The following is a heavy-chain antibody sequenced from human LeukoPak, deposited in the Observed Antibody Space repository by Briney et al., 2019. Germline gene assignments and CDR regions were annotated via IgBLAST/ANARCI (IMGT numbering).Heavy chain of an antibody. CDR1: GFTFRSYG. CDR2: IWYDGSNK. CDR3: ARLYATYPCWFYP. V-gene: IGHV3-33*01. Sequence: PGGSLRLSYAASGFTFRSYGMHWVRQAPGKGLEWVAVIWYDGSNKYYADSVKGRFTISRDNSKNTLYLQMNSLRAEDTAVYYCARLYATYPCWFYPWGQGTLVTVSS. D-gene: IGHD5/OR15-5a*01. J-gene: IGHJ5*02.